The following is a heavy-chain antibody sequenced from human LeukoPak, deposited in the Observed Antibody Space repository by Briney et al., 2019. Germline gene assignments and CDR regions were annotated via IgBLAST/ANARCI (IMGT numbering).Heavy chain of an antibody. CDR1: GYTFTGHY. V-gene: IGHV1-2*02. CDR3: AKDRARVGTMVDAFDM. CDR2: INPNSGGT. J-gene: IGHJ3*02. D-gene: IGHD1-1*01. Sequence: APVKVSCKASGYTFTGHYMHWVRQAPGQGLEWMGWINPNSGGTNYAQKFQGRVTMTRDTSTSTAYMELSRLRSDDTAVYYCAKDRARVGTMVDAFDMWGQGTMVTVSS.